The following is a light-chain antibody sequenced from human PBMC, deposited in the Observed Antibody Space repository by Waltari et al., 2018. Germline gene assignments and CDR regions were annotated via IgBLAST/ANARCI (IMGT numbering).Light chain of an antibody. V-gene: IGKV3-20*01. CDR2: DAF. CDR1: QSVSSSY. J-gene: IGKJ2*01. Sequence: EIVLTQSPGTLSLSPGARATLSCRASQSVSSSYLAWYQQKPGQAPSLLIFDAFRRATGIPDRFSGGGSGTDFTLTIDRLEPEDFAVYYCQQYGSSPYTFGLGTKLEIK. CDR3: QQYGSSPYT.